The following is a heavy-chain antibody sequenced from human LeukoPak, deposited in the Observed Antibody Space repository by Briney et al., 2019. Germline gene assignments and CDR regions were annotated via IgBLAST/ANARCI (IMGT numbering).Heavy chain of an antibody. CDR1: GFTFSSYG. Sequence: GGSLRLSCAASGFTFSSYGMHWVRQAPGKGLEWVAVISYDGSNKYYADSVKGRFTISRDNSKNTLYLQMNSLRAEDTAVYYCARTPGSPVFGVYYYGMDVWGQGTTVTVSS. D-gene: IGHD3-16*01. CDR2: ISYDGSNK. V-gene: IGHV3-30*19. J-gene: IGHJ6*02. CDR3: ARTPGSPVFGVYYYGMDV.